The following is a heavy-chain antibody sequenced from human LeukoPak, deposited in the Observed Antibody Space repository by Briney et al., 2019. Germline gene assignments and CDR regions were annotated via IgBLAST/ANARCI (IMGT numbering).Heavy chain of an antibody. CDR1: GGSISSGGYY. CDR2: IYHSGST. J-gene: IGHJ4*02. D-gene: IGHD1-26*01. CDR3: AGNYVGATSEYFDY. Sequence: PSETLSLTCTVSGGSISSGGYYWSWIRQPPGKGLEWIGYIYHSGSTYYNPSLKSRVTISVDRSKDQFSLKLSSVTAADTAVYYCAGNYVGATSEYFDYWGQGTLVTASS. V-gene: IGHV4-30-2*01.